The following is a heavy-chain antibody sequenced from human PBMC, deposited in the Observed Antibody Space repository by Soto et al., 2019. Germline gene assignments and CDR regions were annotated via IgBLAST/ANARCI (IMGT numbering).Heavy chain of an antibody. D-gene: IGHD3-3*01. V-gene: IGHV4-38-2*01. CDR3: AKGVGDFWSGYYLNYYYYGMDV. CDR2: IYHSGST. CDR1: GYSISSGYY. Sequence: SETLSLTCAVSGYSISSGYYWGWIRQPPGKGLEWIGSIYHSGSTYYNPSLKSRVTISVDTSKNQFSLKLSSVTAADTAVYYCAKGVGDFWSGYYLNYYYYGMDVWGQGTTVTVSS. J-gene: IGHJ6*02.